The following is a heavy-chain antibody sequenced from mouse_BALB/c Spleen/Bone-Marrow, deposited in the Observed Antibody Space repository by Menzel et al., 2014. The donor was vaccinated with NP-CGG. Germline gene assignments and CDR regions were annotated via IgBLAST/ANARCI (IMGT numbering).Heavy chain of an antibody. D-gene: IGHD2-2*01. CDR3: ARGGYGYDGTFAY. J-gene: IGHJ3*01. Sequence: VQGVESGPGLVAPSQSLSITCTVSGFSLTSYGVHWIRQPPGKGLEWLGVIWAGGSANYKSALMSRLSISKDNSKSQVFLKMNSLQTDDTAMYYCARGGYGYDGTFAYWGQGTLVTVSA. CDR2: IWAGGSA. CDR1: GFSLTSYG. V-gene: IGHV2-9*02.